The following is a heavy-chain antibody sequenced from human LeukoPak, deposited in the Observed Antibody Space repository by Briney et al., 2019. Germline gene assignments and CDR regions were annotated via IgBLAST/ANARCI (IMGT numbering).Heavy chain of an antibody. Sequence: GSLRLSCAASGFTFSSYSMNWVRQAPGKGLEWVSSISSSSSYIYYADSVKGRFTISRDNAKNSLYLQMNCLSAEDTAVYYCARVSDSSSSLGYWGQGTLVTVSS. V-gene: IGHV3-21*01. CDR1: GFTFSSYS. CDR3: ARVSDSSSSLGY. CDR2: ISSSSSYI. D-gene: IGHD6-6*01. J-gene: IGHJ4*02.